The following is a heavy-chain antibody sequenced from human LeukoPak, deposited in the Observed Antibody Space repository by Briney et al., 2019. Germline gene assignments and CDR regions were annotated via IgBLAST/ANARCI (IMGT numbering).Heavy chain of an antibody. J-gene: IGHJ4*02. Sequence: GGSLRLSCAASGFTFSSYAMNWVRQAPGKGLEWVSYISSGSTIYNADSVKGRFTISRDNAKNSLYLQMNSLGAEDTAVYYCASSLSSGWGPVDDYWGQGIMVTVSS. V-gene: IGHV3-48*03. CDR3: ASSLSSGWGPVDDY. D-gene: IGHD6-19*01. CDR1: GFTFSSYA. CDR2: ISSGSTI.